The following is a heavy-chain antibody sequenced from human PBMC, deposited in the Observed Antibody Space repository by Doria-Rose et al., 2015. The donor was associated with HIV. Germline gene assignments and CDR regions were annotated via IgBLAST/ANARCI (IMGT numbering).Heavy chain of an antibody. CDR1: DDTIRRSNYY. CDR2: SYYGGST. Sequence: QVQLQESGPGLVKPSETLSLTCSVSDDTIRRSNYYWGWIRQPPGKGLEWIGTSYYGGSTYYNPSLKSRVSISVDKSKNQFFLKLSSVTAADTAVYYCARDITPGDYWGQGTLVSVSS. J-gene: IGHJ4*02. CDR3: ARDITPGDY. V-gene: IGHV4-39*07.